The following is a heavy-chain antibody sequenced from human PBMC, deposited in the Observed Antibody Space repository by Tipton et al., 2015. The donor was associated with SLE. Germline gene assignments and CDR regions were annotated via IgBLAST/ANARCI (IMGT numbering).Heavy chain of an antibody. J-gene: IGHJ6*03. CDR1: GDSISSYY. Sequence: TLSLTCTVSGDSISSYYWSWIRQPPGKGLEWIGYIYYSGSTNYNPSLKSRVTISVDTSKNQFSLKLSSVTAADTAVYCCARVPFYYYYYMDVWGKGTTVTVSS. CDR2: IYYSGST. V-gene: IGHV4-59*01. CDR3: ARVPFYYYYYMDV.